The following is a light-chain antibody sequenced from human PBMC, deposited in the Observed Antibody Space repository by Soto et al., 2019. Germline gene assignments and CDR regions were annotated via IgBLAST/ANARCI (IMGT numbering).Light chain of an antibody. V-gene: IGKV3-15*01. Sequence: DIVFPQSPTALSVSPGERATLSRMASQSVSSNLAWYQQKPGQAPRLLIYAASTRATGIPVRFSGSGSGTEFTLTISSLQSEDFAVYYCQQRSNWPRTFGQGTKVDNK. J-gene: IGKJ1*01. CDR3: QQRSNWPRT. CDR2: AAS. CDR1: QSVSSN.